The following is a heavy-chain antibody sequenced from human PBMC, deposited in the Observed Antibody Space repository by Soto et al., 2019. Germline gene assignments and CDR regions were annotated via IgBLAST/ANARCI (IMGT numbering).Heavy chain of an antibody. Sequence: LSLTCAVYGGSFSGYYWSWIRQPPGKGLEWIGEINHSGSTNYNPSLKSRVTISVDTSKNQFSLKLSSVTAADTAVYYCASRRYYDSSGYYGGYFDYWGQGTLVTAPQ. CDR3: ASRRYYDSSGYYGGYFDY. CDR2: INHSGST. CDR1: GGSFSGYY. J-gene: IGHJ4*02. D-gene: IGHD3-22*01. V-gene: IGHV4-34*01.